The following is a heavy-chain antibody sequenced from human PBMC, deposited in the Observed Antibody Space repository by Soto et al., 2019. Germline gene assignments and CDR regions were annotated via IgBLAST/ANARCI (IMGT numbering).Heavy chain of an antibody. CDR3: ARTRYSYNYMDV. J-gene: IGHJ6*03. CDR1: GGSFSGYY. CDR2: INHSGST. D-gene: IGHD2-2*01. V-gene: IGHV4-34*01. Sequence: SETLSLTCAVYGGSFSGYYWSWIRQPPGKGLEWIGEINHSGSTNYNPSLKSRVTISVDTSKNQFSLKLGSVTAADTAVYYCARTRYSYNYMDVWGKGTTVTVSS.